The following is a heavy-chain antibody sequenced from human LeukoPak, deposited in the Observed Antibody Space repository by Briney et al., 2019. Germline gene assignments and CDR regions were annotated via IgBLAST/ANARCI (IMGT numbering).Heavy chain of an antibody. D-gene: IGHD5-18*01. V-gene: IGHV3-53*01. CDR3: GRSDGTSYGLAY. CDR2: VYSGGST. J-gene: IGHJ4*02. CDR1: GFTVSTNY. Sequence: GGSLRLSCAASGFTVSTNYMSWVRQAPGKGLEWVSLVYSGGSTYYADSVKGRLTISRDNSKNTLYLQMSSLRVEDTAVYYCGRSDGTSYGLAYWGQGTLVTVSS.